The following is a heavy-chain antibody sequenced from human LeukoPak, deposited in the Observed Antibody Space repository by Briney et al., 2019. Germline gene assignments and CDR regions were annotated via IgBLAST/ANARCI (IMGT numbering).Heavy chain of an antibody. Sequence: SETLSLTCAVSGGSISSSNWWSWVRQPPGKGLEWIGEIYHSGSTNHNPSLKSRVTISVDTSKNQFSLKLSSVTAADTAVYYCASYSSGYDAFDIWGQGTMVTVSS. V-gene: IGHV4-4*02. CDR3: ASYSSGYDAFDI. CDR2: IYHSGST. CDR1: GGSISSSNW. J-gene: IGHJ3*02. D-gene: IGHD6-19*01.